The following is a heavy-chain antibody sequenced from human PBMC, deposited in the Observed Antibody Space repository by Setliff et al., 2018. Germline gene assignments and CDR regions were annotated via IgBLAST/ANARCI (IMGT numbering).Heavy chain of an antibody. V-gene: IGHV1-18*01. CDR3: ARDLVGYCSGGSCYDWDY. CDR1: GYTFTSYG. D-gene: IGHD2-15*01. J-gene: IGHJ4*02. CDR2: ISAYNGNT. Sequence: GASVKVSCKASGYTFTSYGISWVRQAPGQGLEWMGWISAYNGNTNYAQKLQGRVTMTTDTSTSTAYMELRSLRSDDTAVYYCARDLVGYCSGGSCYDWDYWGQGTQVTVSS.